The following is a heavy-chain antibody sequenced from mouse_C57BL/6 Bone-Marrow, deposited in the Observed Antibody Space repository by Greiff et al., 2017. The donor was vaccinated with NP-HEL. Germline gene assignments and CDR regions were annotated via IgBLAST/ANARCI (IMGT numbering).Heavy chain of an antibody. J-gene: IGHJ4*01. CDR3: ARKGVGDAMDY. CDR2: IYPGSGST. Sequence: QVQLQQPGAELVKPGASVKMSCKASGYTFTSYWITWVKQRPGQGLEWIGDIYPGSGSTNYNEKFKSKATLTVATSSSTAYMRLSSLTSEDSAVYYCARKGVGDAMDYWGQGTSVTVSS. CDR1: GYTFTSYW. D-gene: IGHD1-1*01. V-gene: IGHV1-55*01.